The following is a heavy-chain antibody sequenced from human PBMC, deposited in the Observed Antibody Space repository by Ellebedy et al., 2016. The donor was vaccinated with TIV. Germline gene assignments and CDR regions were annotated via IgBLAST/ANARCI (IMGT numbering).Heavy chain of an antibody. J-gene: IGHJ4*02. V-gene: IGHV3-7*01. CDR1: RFTFSRFW. D-gene: IGHD5-12*01. CDR2: INQGGSET. Sequence: GESLKISCAASRFTFSRFWMAWVRQAPGKGLEWVATINQGGSETYYVDSVKGRFTISRDNSKNSLYLQMNSLRADDTALYYCASAARGSGAYESFWGQGTLVTVSS. CDR3: ASAARGSGAYESF.